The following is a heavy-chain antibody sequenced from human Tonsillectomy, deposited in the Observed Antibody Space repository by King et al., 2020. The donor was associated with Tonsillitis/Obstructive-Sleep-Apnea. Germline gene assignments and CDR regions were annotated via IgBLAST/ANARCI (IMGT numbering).Heavy chain of an antibody. D-gene: IGHD6-13*01. CDR1: GFTVSSNY. CDR2: IYSGGST. J-gene: IGHJ6*03. V-gene: IGHV3-53*04. Sequence: VQLVESGGGLVQPGGSLRLSCAASGFTVSSNYMSWVRQAPGKGLEWVSVIYSGGSTYYADSVKGRFTISRHNSKNTLYLQMNSLRAEDTAVYYCARVTQQYYYYYMDGWGKGTTVTVSS. CDR3: ARVTQQYYYYYMDG.